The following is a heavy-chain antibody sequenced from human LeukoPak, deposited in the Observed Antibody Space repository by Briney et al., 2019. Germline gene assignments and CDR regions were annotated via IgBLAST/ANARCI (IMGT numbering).Heavy chain of an antibody. CDR3: ARVDILTGYYRGFDH. D-gene: IGHD3-9*01. CDR1: GGAVSSGSYY. V-gene: IGHV4-61*01. J-gene: IGHJ4*02. CDR2: IYYSGST. Sequence: SETLSLTCTVSGGAVSSGSYYWSWIRQPPGKGLEWIGYIYYSGSTNYNPSLKGRVTISVDTSKNQFSLKLSSVTAADTAVYYCARVDILTGYYRGFDHWGQGTLVTVSS.